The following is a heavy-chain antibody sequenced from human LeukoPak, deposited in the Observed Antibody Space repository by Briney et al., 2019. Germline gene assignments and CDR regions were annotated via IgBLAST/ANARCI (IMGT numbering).Heavy chain of an antibody. CDR2: IYPGDSDT. J-gene: IGHJ4*02. CDR1: GYSFTAYW. V-gene: IGHV5-51*01. CDR3: ARGLSGYSYGFDY. D-gene: IGHD5-18*01. Sequence: GESLRISCKGSGYSFTAYWIGWVRQMPGKGLEWMGVIYPGDSDTRYSPSFQGQVTISADKSISTAYLQWSSLKASDTAMYYCARGLSGYSYGFDYWGQGTLVTVSS.